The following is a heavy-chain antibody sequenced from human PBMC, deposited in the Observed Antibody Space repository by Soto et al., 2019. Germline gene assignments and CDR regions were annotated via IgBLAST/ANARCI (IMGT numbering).Heavy chain of an antibody. CDR3: ARSSGGNFGIIIEGSNWFDP. CDR1: GDTFTSYY. J-gene: IGHJ5*02. Sequence: ASVKVSCKAPGDTFTSYYLNWVRQAPGQGLEWMGVINPHGGSTKYAQKFQGRITMTRDTSRSTVYMELSSLKSDDTAIYYCARSSGGNFGIIIEGSNWFDPWGQGTLVTVSS. D-gene: IGHD3-3*01. CDR2: INPHGGST. V-gene: IGHV1-46*01.